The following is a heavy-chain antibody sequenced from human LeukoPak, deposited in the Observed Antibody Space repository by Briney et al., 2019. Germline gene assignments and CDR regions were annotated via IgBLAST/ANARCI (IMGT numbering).Heavy chain of an antibody. CDR3: ARSRGNLYFQH. CDR2: MNDSGST. Sequence: SETLSLTCAVYGGSFSGHYWSWIRQPPGKGLEWIGEMNDSGSTKYNPSLKSRVTISVDTSKNQFSLKLSSVTAADTAVYYCARSRGNLYFQHWGQGTLVTVSS. CDR1: GGSFSGHY. V-gene: IGHV4-34*01. D-gene: IGHD6-25*01. J-gene: IGHJ1*01.